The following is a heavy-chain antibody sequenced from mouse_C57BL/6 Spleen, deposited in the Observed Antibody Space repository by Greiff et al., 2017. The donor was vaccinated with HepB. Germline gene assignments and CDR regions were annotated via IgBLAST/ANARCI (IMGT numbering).Heavy chain of an antibody. V-gene: IGHV1-64*01. J-gene: IGHJ1*03. D-gene: IGHD2-3*01. CDR3: ARAPDGYYSYFDV. Sequence: QVQLQQPGAELVKPGASVKLSCKASGYTFTSYWMHWVKQRPGQGLEWIGMIHPNSGSTNYNEKFKSKATLTVDKSSSTAYMQLSSLTSEDSAVYYCARAPDGYYSYFDVWGTGTTVTVSS. CDR2: IHPNSGST. CDR1: GYTFTSYW.